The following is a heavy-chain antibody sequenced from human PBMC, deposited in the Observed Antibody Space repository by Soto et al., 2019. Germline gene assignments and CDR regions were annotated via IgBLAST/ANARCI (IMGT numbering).Heavy chain of an antibody. Sequence: SETLSLTCAVYGGSFSGYYWSWIRQPPGKGLEWIGEINHSGSTNYNPSLKSRVTISVDTSKNQFSLKLSSVTAADTAVYYCARGLAGGAYYDILTGPYYFDYWGQGTLVTVSS. D-gene: IGHD3-9*01. CDR3: ARGLAGGAYYDILTGPYYFDY. CDR2: INHSGST. J-gene: IGHJ4*02. V-gene: IGHV4-34*01. CDR1: GGSFSGYY.